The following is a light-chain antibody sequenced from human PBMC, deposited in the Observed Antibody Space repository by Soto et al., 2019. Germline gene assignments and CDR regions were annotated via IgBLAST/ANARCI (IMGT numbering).Light chain of an antibody. CDR2: DAS. CDR1: QSISHW. V-gene: IGKV1-5*01. CDR3: QQYHTYRT. J-gene: IGKJ1*01. Sequence: DIQMTQAPSTLSASIGDRVIITCRASQSISHWLAWYQQKPGKAPKLLTSDASILESGVPSRFSGSTSGTEFTLTISSLQPDDFATYYCQQYHTYRTFGQGTKVEIK.